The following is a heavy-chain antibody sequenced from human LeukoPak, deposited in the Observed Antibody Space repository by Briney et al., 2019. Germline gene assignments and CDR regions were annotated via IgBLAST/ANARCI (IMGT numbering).Heavy chain of an antibody. CDR2: IKNKTAGGTA. CDR3: QTYCGGDCTSADY. D-gene: IGHD2-21*02. CDR1: GFTFRNAL. V-gene: IGHV3-15*01. Sequence: GSLRLSCAASGFTFRNALMTWVRQAPGKGLEWVCRIKNKTAGGTADYAGSVKDRFTISRDDSKNTLYLQLNSLKTDDTAVYYCQTYCGGDCTSADYWGQGTLVTVSS. J-gene: IGHJ4*02.